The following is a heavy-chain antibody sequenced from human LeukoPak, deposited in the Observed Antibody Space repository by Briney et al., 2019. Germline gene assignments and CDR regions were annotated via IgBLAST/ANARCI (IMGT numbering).Heavy chain of an antibody. D-gene: IGHD3-9*01. J-gene: IGHJ4*02. CDR2: IYPGDSDI. Sequence: GESLKISCQGSGYSFTSYWIGWVRQMPGKGLEWMGIIYPGDSDIRYSPSFQGQVTISADKSISTAYLQWSSLKASDTAMYYCARRVNFDWLSPFDYWGQGTLVTVSS. CDR1: GYSFTSYW. V-gene: IGHV5-51*01. CDR3: ARRVNFDWLSPFDY.